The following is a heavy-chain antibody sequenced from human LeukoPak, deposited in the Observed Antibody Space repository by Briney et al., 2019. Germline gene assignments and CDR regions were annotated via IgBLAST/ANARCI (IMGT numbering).Heavy chain of an antibody. CDR2: IDPSDSYT. J-gene: IGHJ4*02. CDR3: AKTMGYSGWDLAFDY. D-gene: IGHD5-12*01. CDR1: GYRFTSYL. V-gene: IGHV5-10-1*01. Sequence: GESLKTSCKGSGYRFTSYLISWGRQIPGKGLGWMGRIDPSDSYTNFRPSFQGHVIISADKSSRTAFLQRSRLKASDTAMYYFAKTMGYSGWDLAFDYWGQGTLVTVSS.